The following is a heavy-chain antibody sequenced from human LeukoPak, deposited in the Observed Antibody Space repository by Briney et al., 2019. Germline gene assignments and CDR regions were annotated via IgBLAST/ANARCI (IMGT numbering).Heavy chain of an antibody. D-gene: IGHD3-16*01. CDR2: INAGNGNT. CDR3: ASDGGGYYFDY. J-gene: IGHJ4*02. CDR1: GYTFTSYA. Sequence: ASVKVSCKASGYTFTSYAMHWVRQAPGQRLEWMGWINAGNGNTRYSQKFQGRVTITRNTSASTAYMELSSLRSEDTAVYYCASDGGGYYFDYWGQGTLVTVSS. V-gene: IGHV1-3*01.